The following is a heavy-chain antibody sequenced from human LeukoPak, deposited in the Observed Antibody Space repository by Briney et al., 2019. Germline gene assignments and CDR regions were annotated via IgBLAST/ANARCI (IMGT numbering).Heavy chain of an antibody. D-gene: IGHD3-3*01. CDR1: GGSISSSTYY. V-gene: IGHV4-39*01. CDR3: ARLRDSLFDP. CDR2: IYNSGRT. Sequence: SETLSLTWTVSGGSISSSTYYWGWLRQPPGKGLEWIGSIYNSGRTYYNPSLKSLVTISVDTSKNQFSLKLSSVTAADTALYYCARLRDSLFDPWGQGTPVTVSS. J-gene: IGHJ5*02.